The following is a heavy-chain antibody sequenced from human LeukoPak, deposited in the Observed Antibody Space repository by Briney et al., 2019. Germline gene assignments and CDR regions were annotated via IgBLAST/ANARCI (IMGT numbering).Heavy chain of an antibody. CDR1: GLTFSSYG. V-gene: IGHV3-30*03. Sequence: GGSLRLSCAASGLTFSSYGMHWVRQAPGKGLEWVAVISYDGSNEYYADSVKGRFTISRDYSKNTLYLQMSSLRAEDTALYYCARDQCSSGTCQIDYWGQGTLVTVSS. D-gene: IGHD2-15*01. CDR2: ISYDGSNE. CDR3: ARDQCSSGTCQIDY. J-gene: IGHJ4*02.